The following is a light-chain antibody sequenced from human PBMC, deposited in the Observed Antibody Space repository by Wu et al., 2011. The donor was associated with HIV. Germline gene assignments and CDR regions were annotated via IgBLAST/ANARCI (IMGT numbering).Light chain of an antibody. CDR3: QQYASSPWT. V-gene: IGKV3-20*01. CDR2: DAS. J-gene: IGKJ1*01. CDR1: QSVNNY. Sequence: PGERATLSCRASQSVNNYLIWYQQKPGQAPSLLIYDASKRATGIPARFSGSGSGTDFTFTISRLEPEDFAVYHCQQYASSPWTFGQGTKVEIK.